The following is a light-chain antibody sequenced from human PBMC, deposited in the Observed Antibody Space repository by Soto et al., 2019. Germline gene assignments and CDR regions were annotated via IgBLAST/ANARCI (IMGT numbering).Light chain of an antibody. CDR1: QSLLHITGETF. Sequence: DVVMTQTPLSLSVAPGQPASISCKSSQSLLHITGETFLFWYLQKPGQSQQLLIYEVSTRVSGVPDRFSGSGSGTDFTLEIRRVEAEDVGVYYCLQGTHWPITFGQGTRLEIK. CDR2: EVS. J-gene: IGKJ5*01. V-gene: IGKV2-29*03. CDR3: LQGTHWPIT.